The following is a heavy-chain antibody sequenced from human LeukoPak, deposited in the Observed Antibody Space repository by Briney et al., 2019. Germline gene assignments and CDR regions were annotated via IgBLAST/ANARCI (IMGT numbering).Heavy chain of an antibody. CDR3: AKYSRIAVAGTVDY. V-gene: IGHV3-23*01. CDR2: IRGDGRSA. D-gene: IGHD6-19*01. CDR1: GFTFSSYA. Sequence: GGSLRLSCAASGFTFSSYAMSWVRQAPGKGLEWVSAIRGDGRSAYYADSVKGRFIISRDNSKNALYLEMNGLRGEDTAVYYCAKYSRIAVAGTVDYWGQGSLVIVSS. J-gene: IGHJ4*02.